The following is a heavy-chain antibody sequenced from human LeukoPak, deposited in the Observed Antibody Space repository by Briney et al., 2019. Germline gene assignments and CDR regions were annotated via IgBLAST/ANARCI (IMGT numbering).Heavy chain of an antibody. CDR3: ARDPATYSSGRWGGFDY. Sequence: GGSLRLSCATSGFTFSTYDMHWVRQAPGKGLEWVAVISYDGSNKYYVDSVKGRFTISRDNSKNTLYLQMNSLRTEDTAVYYCARDPATYSSGRWGGFDYWGQGTLVTVSS. J-gene: IGHJ4*02. D-gene: IGHD6-19*01. V-gene: IGHV3-30*03. CDR2: ISYDGSNK. CDR1: GFTFSTYD.